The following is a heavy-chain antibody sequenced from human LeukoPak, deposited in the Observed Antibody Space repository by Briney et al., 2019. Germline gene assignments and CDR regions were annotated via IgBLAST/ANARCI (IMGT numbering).Heavy chain of an antibody. CDR3: ARQYDDILTEPNYVDT. Sequence: GESLKISCKGSGYSFSNYWIGRVRPRPGKGLGWGGIILPCESETRYSPSFQGQVTMPADKSISPALPQWSHLKAADAARYYFARQYDDILTEPNYVDTWGQRTLVTVSS. V-gene: IGHV5-51*01. CDR1: GYSFSNYW. D-gene: IGHD3-9*01. J-gene: IGHJ5*02. CDR2: ILPCESET.